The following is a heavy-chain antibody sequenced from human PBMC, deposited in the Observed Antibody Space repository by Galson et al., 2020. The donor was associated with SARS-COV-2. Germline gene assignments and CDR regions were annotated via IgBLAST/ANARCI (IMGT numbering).Heavy chain of an antibody. CDR3: AHGWETYYYDSSGAPDAFDI. Sequence: GGSLRLSCAASGFTFSSYGMHWVRQAPGKGLEWVAVISYDGSNKYYADSVKGRFTISRDNSKNTLYLQMNSLRAEDTAVYYCAHGWETYYYDSSGAPDAFDIWGQGTMVTVSS. D-gene: IGHD3-22*01. V-gene: IGHV3-30*03. CDR1: GFTFSSYG. J-gene: IGHJ3*02. CDR2: ISYDGSNK.